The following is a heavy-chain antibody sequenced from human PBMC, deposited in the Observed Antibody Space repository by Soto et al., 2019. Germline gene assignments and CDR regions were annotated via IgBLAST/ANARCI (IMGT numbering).Heavy chain of an antibody. J-gene: IGHJ4*02. V-gene: IGHV3-21*06. CDR1: GFTFTRYS. CDR3: ARESEDLTSNFDY. Sequence: GSLRLSCAASGFTFTRYSMNWVRLAPGKGLEWVSSISSTTNYIYYGDSMKGRFTISRDNAKNSLYLEMNSLRAEDTAVYYCARESEDLTSNFDYWGQGTLVTVSS. CDR2: ISSTTNYI.